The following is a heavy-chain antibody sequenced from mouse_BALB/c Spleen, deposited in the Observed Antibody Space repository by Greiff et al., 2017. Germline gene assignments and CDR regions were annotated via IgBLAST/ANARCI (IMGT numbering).Heavy chain of an antibody. CDR3: ASADSNLLLRFYAMDY. V-gene: IGHV3-2*02. Sequence: EVKLLESGPGLVKPSQSLSLTCTVTGYSITSDYAWNWIRQFPGNKLEWMGYISYSGSTSYNPSLKSRISITRDTSKNQFFLQLNSVTTEDTATYYCASADSNLLLRFYAMDYWGQGTSVTVSS. CDR1: GYSITSDYA. D-gene: IGHD1-1*01. J-gene: IGHJ4*01. CDR2: ISYSGST.